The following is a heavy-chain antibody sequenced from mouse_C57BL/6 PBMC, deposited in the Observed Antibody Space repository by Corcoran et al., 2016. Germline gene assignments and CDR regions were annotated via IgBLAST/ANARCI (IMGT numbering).Heavy chain of an antibody. CDR3: ARKYSPDWYFDV. D-gene: IGHD2-10*02. Sequence: QVQLKQSGAELVRPGASVKLSCKASGYTFTDYYINWVKQRPGQGLEWIARIYPGSGNTYYNEKFKGKATLTVDKSSSTAYMLLSSLTSEDSAVYFCARKYSPDWYFDVWGTGTTVTVSS. CDR2: IYPGSGNT. J-gene: IGHJ1*03. V-gene: IGHV1-76*01. CDR1: GYTFTDYY.